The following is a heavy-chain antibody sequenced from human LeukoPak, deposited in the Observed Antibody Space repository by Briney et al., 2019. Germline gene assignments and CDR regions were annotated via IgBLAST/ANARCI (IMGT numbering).Heavy chain of an antibody. CDR1: GGTFSSYA. V-gene: IGHV1-69*13. Sequence: SVKVSCKASGGTFSSYAISWVRQAPGQGLEWMGGIIPIFGTANYAQKFQGRVTITADESTSTAYMELSSLRSEDTAVYYCARESYYDSSGYSHDAFDIWGQGTMVTVSS. D-gene: IGHD3-22*01. CDR2: IIPIFGTA. J-gene: IGHJ3*02. CDR3: ARESYYDSSGYSHDAFDI.